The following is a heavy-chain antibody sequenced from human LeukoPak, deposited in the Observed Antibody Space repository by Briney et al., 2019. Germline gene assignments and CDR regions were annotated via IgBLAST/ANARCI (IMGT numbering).Heavy chain of an antibody. CDR1: GGSISSSNW. CDR3: ASVVEVARRRLGWFDP. Sequence: SGTLSLTCAVSGGSISSSNWWSWVRQPPGKGLEWIGEIYHSGSTNYNPSLKSRVTISVDKSKNQFSLKLSSVTAADTAVYYCASVVEVARRRLGWFDPWGQGTLVTVSS. D-gene: IGHD2-15*01. CDR2: IYHSGST. J-gene: IGHJ5*02. V-gene: IGHV4-4*02.